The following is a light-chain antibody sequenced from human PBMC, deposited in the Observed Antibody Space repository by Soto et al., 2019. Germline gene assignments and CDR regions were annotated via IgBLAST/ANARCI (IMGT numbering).Light chain of an antibody. Sequence: DIQMTQSPSSLSASVGDRVTITCRASQAISTYVNWYQQKPGKAPSLLIYAASILKSGVPSRFSGSGSGADFTLTISSLQPEDFATYHCQQTYSSPPTFGGGTKVDI. V-gene: IGKV1-39*01. J-gene: IGKJ4*01. CDR2: AAS. CDR1: QAISTY. CDR3: QQTYSSPPT.